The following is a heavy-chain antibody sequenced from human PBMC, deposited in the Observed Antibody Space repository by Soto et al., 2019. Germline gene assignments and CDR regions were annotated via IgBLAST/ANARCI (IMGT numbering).Heavy chain of an antibody. D-gene: IGHD1-20*01. Sequence: PTETLSLTSAVSAGTANGRYYYWGWLRTAPGRGPEWIGSVFYTGFTSSNPSLESRVSVSVDTSKNQFSLKVSAVTAADTAVYDCASSQKGYNWNYFDHWGKGALVTVSS. CDR1: AGTANGRYYY. CDR2: VFYTGFT. CDR3: ASSQKGYNWNYFDH. V-gene: IGHV4-39*01. J-gene: IGHJ4*02.